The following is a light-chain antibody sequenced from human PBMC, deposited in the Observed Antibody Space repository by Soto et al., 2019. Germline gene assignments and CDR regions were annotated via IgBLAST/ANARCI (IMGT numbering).Light chain of an antibody. CDR1: QSILYSSTNKNY. Sequence: DIVMTKSPDALAVSLGERATINCKSSQSILYSSTNKNYLAWYQQKPGQPPKLLIYWASTRESGVPDRLSGSGSGTDFTLTISSLQAEDVAVYYCQQYYTPPYTFGQGTKLEI. CDR3: QQYYTPPYT. CDR2: WAS. J-gene: IGKJ2*01. V-gene: IGKV4-1*01.